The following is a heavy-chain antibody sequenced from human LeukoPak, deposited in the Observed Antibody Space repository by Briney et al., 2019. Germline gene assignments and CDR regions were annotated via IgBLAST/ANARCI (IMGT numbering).Heavy chain of an antibody. CDR2: FYTSGST. CDR1: GGSISSYY. J-gene: IGHJ1*01. D-gene: IGHD3-22*01. V-gene: IGHV4-4*07. CDR3: ARGGSSGYSSG. Sequence: SETLSLTCTVSGGSISSYYWSWIRQPAGQGLEWMGRFYTSGSTNYNPSLKSRVTMSVDTSKNQFSLKLTSMTAADTAVYYCARGGSSGYSSGWGQATLVTVSS.